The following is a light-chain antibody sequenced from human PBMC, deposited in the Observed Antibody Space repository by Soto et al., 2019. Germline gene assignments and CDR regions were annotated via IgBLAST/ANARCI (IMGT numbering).Light chain of an antibody. CDR1: SSDVGGYNY. CDR3: CSYAGSWGDV. Sequence: QSALTQPRSVSGSPGQSVTISCTGTSSDVGGYNYVSWYQQHPGKAPKLMIYDVSKRPSGVPDRFSGSKSGNTASLTISGLQAEDEADYYCCSYAGSWGDVFGTGTKLTVL. CDR2: DVS. J-gene: IGLJ1*01. V-gene: IGLV2-11*01.